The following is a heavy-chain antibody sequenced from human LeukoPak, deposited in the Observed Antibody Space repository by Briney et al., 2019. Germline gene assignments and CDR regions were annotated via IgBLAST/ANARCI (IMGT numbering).Heavy chain of an antibody. V-gene: IGHV1-18*04. CDR2: ISAYNGNT. D-gene: IGHD2-2*01. Sequence: ASVKVSCKASGYTFTSYGISWVRQAPGQGLEWMGWISAYNGNTNYAQKLQGRVTMTTDTSTSTAYMELRSLRSDDTAVYYCARDSEGYCSSTSCYAEAVGRSFDPWGQGTLVTVSS. CDR1: GYTFTSYG. CDR3: ARDSEGYCSSTSCYAEAVGRSFDP. J-gene: IGHJ5*02.